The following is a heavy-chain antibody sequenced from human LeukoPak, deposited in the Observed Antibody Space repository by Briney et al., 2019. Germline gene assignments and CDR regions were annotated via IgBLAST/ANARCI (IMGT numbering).Heavy chain of an antibody. CDR3: ASFSWSYWYFDL. J-gene: IGHJ2*01. CDR1: GGSISSYY. CDR2: IYYSGST. Sequence: SETLSLTCTVSGGSISSYYWSWIRQPPGKGLEWIGYIYYSGSTNYNPSLKSQVTISVDTSKNQFSLKLSSVTAADTAVYYCASFSWSYWYFDLWGRGTLVTVSS. V-gene: IGHV4-59*01.